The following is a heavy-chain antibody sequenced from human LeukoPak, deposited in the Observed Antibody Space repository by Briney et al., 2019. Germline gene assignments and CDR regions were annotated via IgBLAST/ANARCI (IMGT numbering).Heavy chain of an antibody. V-gene: IGHV1-69*02. CDR1: GGTFSSYT. D-gene: IGHD4-23*01. Sequence: ASVKVSCKASGGTFSSYTISWVRQAPGQGLEWMGRVIPILGIANYAQKFQGRVTITADKSTSTAYMEQSSLRSEDTAVYYCAANEGGYGGNSFDYWGQGTLVTVSS. J-gene: IGHJ4*02. CDR3: AANEGGYGGNSFDY. CDR2: VIPILGIA.